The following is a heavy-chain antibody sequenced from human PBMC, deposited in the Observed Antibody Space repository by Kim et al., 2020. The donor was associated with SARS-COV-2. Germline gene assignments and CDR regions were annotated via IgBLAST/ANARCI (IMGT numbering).Heavy chain of an antibody. CDR3: AKYPSVTASGSFDY. CDR2: ISGSGGST. J-gene: IGHJ4*02. CDR1: GFTFSSYA. D-gene: IGHD2-21*02. Sequence: GGSLRLSCAASGFTFSSYAMSWVRQVPGKGLEWVSAISGSGGSTYYADSLKGRFTISRDNSKNTLYLQMNSLRAEDTAVYYCAKYPSVTASGSFDYWGQGTLNTVSS. V-gene: IGHV3-23*01.